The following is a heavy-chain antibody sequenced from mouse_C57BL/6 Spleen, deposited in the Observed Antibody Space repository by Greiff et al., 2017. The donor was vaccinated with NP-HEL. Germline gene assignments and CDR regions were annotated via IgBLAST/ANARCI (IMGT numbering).Heavy chain of an antibody. J-gene: IGHJ3*01. Sequence: QVQLQQSGAELVRPGASVTLSCKASGYTFTDYEMHWVKQTPVHGLEWIGAIDPETGGTAYNQKFKGKAILTADKSSSTAYMELRSLTSEDSAVYYCKRSRLGTWFAYWGQGTLVTVSA. CDR2: IDPETGGT. CDR1: GYTFTDYE. V-gene: IGHV1-15*01. CDR3: KRSRLGTWFAY.